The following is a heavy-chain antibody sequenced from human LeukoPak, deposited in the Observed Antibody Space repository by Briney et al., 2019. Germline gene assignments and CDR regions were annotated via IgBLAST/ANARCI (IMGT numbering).Heavy chain of an antibody. Sequence: ASVKVSCKASGYTFTSYGISWVRQAPGQRLEWMGWISAYNGNTNYAQKLQGRVTVTSETSTSTAYMELRSLRSDDTAMYYCARRTEFGYFDYWGQGTLVTVSS. D-gene: IGHD3-16*01. CDR2: ISAYNGNT. CDR1: GYTFTSYG. V-gene: IGHV1-18*01. J-gene: IGHJ4*02. CDR3: ARRTEFGYFDY.